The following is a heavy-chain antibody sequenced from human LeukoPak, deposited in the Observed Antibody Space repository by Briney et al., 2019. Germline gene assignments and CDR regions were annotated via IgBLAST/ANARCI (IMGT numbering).Heavy chain of an antibody. D-gene: IGHD3-22*01. CDR3: ARHSSGYFKYYFDY. J-gene: IGHJ4*02. Sequence: PGGSLRLSCAASGFTVSSNYMSWVRQAPGKGLDWVSVIYSGGSTYYADSVKGRFTISRDNSENTLYLQMNSLRAEDTAVYYCARHSSGYFKYYFDYWGQGTLVTVSS. V-gene: IGHV3-53*01. CDR2: IYSGGST. CDR1: GFTVSSNY.